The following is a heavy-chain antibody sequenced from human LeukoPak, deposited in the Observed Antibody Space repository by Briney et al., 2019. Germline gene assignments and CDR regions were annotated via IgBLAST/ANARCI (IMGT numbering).Heavy chain of an antibody. CDR3: AREYCSGGTCYLPGY. CDR1: GFTFSSHS. D-gene: IGHD2-15*01. CDR2: ISSDSNYI. V-gene: IGHV3-21*01. J-gene: IGHJ4*02. Sequence: GGSLRLSCAASGFTFSSHSMNWVRQAPGKGLEWVSCISSDSNYILYADSVKGRFTISRDNAENSLYLQLNSLRAEDTAVYYCAREYCSGGTCYLPGYWGQGTLVTVSS.